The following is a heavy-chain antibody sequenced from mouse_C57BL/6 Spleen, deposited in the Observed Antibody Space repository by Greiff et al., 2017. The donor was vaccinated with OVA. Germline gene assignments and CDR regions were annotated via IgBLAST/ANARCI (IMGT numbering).Heavy chain of an antibody. CDR1: GYAFSSSW. J-gene: IGHJ1*03. CDR2: IYPGDGDT. V-gene: IGHV1-82*01. D-gene: IGHD2-1*01. Sequence: VQLQQSGPELVKPGASVKISCKASGYAFSSSWMNWVKQRPGKGLEWIGRIYPGDGDTNYNGKFKGKATLTADKSSSTAYMQLSSLTSEDSAVYFCARLGGYGNYWYFDDWGTGTTVTVSS. CDR3: ARLGGYGNYWYFDD.